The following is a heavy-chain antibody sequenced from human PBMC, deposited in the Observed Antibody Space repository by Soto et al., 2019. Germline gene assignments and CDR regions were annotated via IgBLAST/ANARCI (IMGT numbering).Heavy chain of an antibody. CDR1: GGSISSYY. D-gene: IGHD3-10*01. Sequence: SETLSLTCTVSGGSISSYYWSWIRQPPGKGLEWIGYIYYSGSTNYNPSLKSRVTISVDTSKNQSSLKLSSVTAADTAVYYCARHYYGSGFYYYIDVWGKGTTVTVSS. CDR2: IYYSGST. CDR3: ARHYYGSGFYYYIDV. J-gene: IGHJ6*03. V-gene: IGHV4-59*08.